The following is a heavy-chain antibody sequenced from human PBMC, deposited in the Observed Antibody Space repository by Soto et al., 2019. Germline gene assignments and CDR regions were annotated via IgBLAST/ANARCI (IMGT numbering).Heavy chain of an antibody. Sequence: QIHLVEPGGGVVQPGRSLRLSCAASGFTFSSYGMHWVRQAPGKGLEWVTVISYDGKYQYYAESVKGRFTVSRDNPKKTLYLQMNSLRAEDTAVYYCAKAVPWEDTSMAHLFDYWGQGTLVTVSS. CDR1: GFTFSSYG. V-gene: IGHV3-30*18. CDR2: ISYDGKYQ. CDR3: AKAVPWEDTSMAHLFDY. J-gene: IGHJ4*02. D-gene: IGHD5-18*01.